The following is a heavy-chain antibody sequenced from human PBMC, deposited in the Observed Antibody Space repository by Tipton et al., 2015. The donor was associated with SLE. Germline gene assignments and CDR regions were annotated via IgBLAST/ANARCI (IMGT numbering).Heavy chain of an antibody. J-gene: IGHJ4*02. CDR2: IHQSGRN. D-gene: IGHD6-13*01. CDR3: ARGLMAADYYY. V-gene: IGHV4-39*07. Sequence: TLSLTCSVSRGSISSSYYYWGWIRQPPGKGLEWIGSIHQSGRNYYNPSLKSRVTISVDTSKNQFSLKLSSVTAADTAVYYCARGLMAADYYYWGQGTLVTVSS. CDR1: RGSISSSYYY.